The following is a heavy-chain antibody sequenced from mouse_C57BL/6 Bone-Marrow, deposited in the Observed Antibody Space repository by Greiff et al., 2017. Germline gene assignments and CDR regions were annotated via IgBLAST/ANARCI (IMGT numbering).Heavy chain of an antibody. V-gene: IGHV1-85*01. CDR1: GYTFTSYD. Sequence: VQLVESGPELVKPGASVKLSCKASGYTFTSYDINWVKQRPGQGLEWIGWIYPRDGSTKYNEKFKGKATLTVDTSSSTTYMELHSLTSEDSAVYFCALRFMDYWGQGTSVTVSS. CDR2: IYPRDGST. CDR3: ALRFMDY. D-gene: IGHD1-1*01. J-gene: IGHJ4*01.